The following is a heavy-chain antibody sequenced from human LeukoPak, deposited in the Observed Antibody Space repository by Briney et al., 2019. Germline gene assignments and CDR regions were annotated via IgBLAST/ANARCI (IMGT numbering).Heavy chain of an antibody. V-gene: IGHV3-33*01. D-gene: IGHD1-1*01. CDR3: ARDITTESDAFDI. Sequence: GGSLRLSCAASGFTFSSYGMHGVRQAPGKGLEGVAVIWYDGSNKYYADSVMARFTITRDNSKNTLYLQMNSLRAEDTAVYYCARDITTESDAFDIWGQGTMVTVSS. J-gene: IGHJ3*02. CDR2: IWYDGSNK. CDR1: GFTFSSYG.